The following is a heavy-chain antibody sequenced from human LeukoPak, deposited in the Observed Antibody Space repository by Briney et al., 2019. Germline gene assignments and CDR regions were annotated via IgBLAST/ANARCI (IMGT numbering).Heavy chain of an antibody. D-gene: IGHD2-2*01. V-gene: IGHV3-53*01. CDR2: IYSGGST. CDR3: ARVGVVPAAIPDGFDI. CDR1: GFTVSSDY. J-gene: IGHJ3*02. Sequence: GGSLRLSCAASGFTVSSDYMSWVRQAPGKGLEWVSVIYSGGSTYYADSVKGRFTISRDNSKNTLYLQMNSLTAEDTAVYYCARVGVVPAAIPDGFDIWGQGTMVTVSS.